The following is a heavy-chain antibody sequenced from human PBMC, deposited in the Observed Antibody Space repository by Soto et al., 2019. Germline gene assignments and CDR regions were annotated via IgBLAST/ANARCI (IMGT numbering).Heavy chain of an antibody. CDR2: INHSGST. CDR3: ARGNDDRYCSGGSCLTRAPWFDP. J-gene: IGHJ5*02. D-gene: IGHD2-15*01. Sequence: QVQLQQWGAGLLKPSETLSLTCAVYGGSFSGYYWSWIRQPPGKGLEWIGEINHSGSTNYNPSLKSRVTISVDTSKNQFSLKLSSVTAADTAVYYCARGNDDRYCSGGSCLTRAPWFDPWGQGTLVTVSS. V-gene: IGHV4-34*01. CDR1: GGSFSGYY.